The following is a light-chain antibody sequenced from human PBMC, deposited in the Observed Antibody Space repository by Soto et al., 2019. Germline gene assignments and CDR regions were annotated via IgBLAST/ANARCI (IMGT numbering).Light chain of an antibody. CDR2: DTD. V-gene: IGLV1-51*01. CDR1: TSNIGNNY. CDR3: GSWDSDLDSVL. J-gene: IGLJ3*02. Sequence: QAVVTQPPSLSAAPGQRVTISCSGSTSNIGNNYVSWYQQVPRTAPKLLIYDTDQRPPGIPNRFSGSKSGTTATLAITGLQTGDEADYFCGSWDSDLDSVLFGGGTKLTVL.